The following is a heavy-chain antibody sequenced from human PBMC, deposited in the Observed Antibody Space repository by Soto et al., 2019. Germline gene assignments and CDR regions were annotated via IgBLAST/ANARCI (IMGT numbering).Heavy chain of an antibody. CDR2: ISWNSGSI. D-gene: IGHD2-2*03. Sequence: GGSLRLSCAASGFTFDDYAMHWVRQAPGKGLEWVSGISWNSGSIGYADSVKGRFTISRDNAKNSLYLQMNSLRAEDTALYYCAKLSGYCSSTSCLPGYYYYMDVWGKGTTVTVSS. CDR1: GFTFDDYA. CDR3: AKLSGYCSSTSCLPGYYYYMDV. J-gene: IGHJ6*03. V-gene: IGHV3-9*01.